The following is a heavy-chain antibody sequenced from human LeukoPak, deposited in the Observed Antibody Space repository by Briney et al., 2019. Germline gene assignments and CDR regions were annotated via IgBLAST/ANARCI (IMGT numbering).Heavy chain of an antibody. CDR3: AKLAYCGGNCDDDAFDI. J-gene: IGHJ3*02. CDR1: GFTFSSYA. CDR2: ISGSVGST. D-gene: IGHD2-21*01. V-gene: IGHV3-23*01. Sequence: GGSLRLSCAASGFTFSSYAMSWVRQAPGKGLEGVSAISGSVGSTYYADSVKGPFTISRGNSKNTLYLQMNSLRAEDTAVYYCAKLAYCGGNCDDDAFDIWGQGKMVTVSS.